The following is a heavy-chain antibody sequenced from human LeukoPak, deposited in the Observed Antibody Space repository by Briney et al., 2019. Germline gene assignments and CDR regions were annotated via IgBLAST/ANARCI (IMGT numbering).Heavy chain of an antibody. Sequence: GGSLRLSCAASGFTFDDYAMHWVRQAPGKGLEWVSGISWNSGNIGYADSVKGRFTISRDNSKNTLYLQMNNLRAEDTAVYYCARGRPVGASTVEDYWGQGTLVTVSS. J-gene: IGHJ4*02. CDR3: ARGRPVGASTVEDY. CDR2: ISWNSGNI. CDR1: GFTFDDYA. V-gene: IGHV3-9*01. D-gene: IGHD1-26*01.